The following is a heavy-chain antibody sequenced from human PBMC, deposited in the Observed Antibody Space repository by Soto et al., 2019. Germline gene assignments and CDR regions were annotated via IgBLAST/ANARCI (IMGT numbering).Heavy chain of an antibody. CDR1: GGACSSYA. V-gene: IGHV1-69*01. CDR2: IIPIFGTA. CDR3: ARDTSPYRRYYGMDV. Sequence: QVQLVQSGAEVKKPGSSVKVSCKASGGACSSYAISWVRQAPGQGLEWMGGIIPIFGTANYAQKFQGRVTITADESTSTAYMELSSLRSEDTAVYYCARDTSPYRRYYGMDVWGQGTTVTASS. D-gene: IGHD4-4*01. J-gene: IGHJ6*02.